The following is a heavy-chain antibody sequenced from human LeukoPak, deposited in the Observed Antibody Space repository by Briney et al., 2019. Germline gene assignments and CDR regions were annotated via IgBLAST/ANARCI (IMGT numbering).Heavy chain of an antibody. CDR2: ISYDGSNK. CDR1: GFTFSSYA. D-gene: IGHD6-19*01. J-gene: IGHJ4*02. CDR3: ARCRDRGIAVAGLSDY. Sequence: GGSLRLSCAASGFTFSSYAMHWVRQAPGKGLEWVAVISYDGSNKYYADSVKGRFTISRDNSKNTLYLQMNSLRAEDTAVYYCARCRDRGIAVAGLSDYWGQGTLVTVSS. V-gene: IGHV3-30-3*01.